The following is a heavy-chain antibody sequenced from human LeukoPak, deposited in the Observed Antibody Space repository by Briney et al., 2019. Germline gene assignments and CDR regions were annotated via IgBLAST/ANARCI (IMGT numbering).Heavy chain of an antibody. CDR3: ARDEGVGARDY. CDR1: GFTVSSNH. CDR2: IYSGGST. Sequence: GGSLRLSCAASGFTVSSNHMSWVRQAPGKGLEWVSVIYSGGSTYYADSVKGRFTISRDNSKNTLYLQMNSLRAEDTAVYYCARDEGVGARDYWGQGTLVTVSS. D-gene: IGHD1-26*01. J-gene: IGHJ4*02. V-gene: IGHV3-53*01.